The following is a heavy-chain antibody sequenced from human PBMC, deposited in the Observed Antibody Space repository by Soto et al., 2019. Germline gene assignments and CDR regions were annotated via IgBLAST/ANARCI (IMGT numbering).Heavy chain of an antibody. D-gene: IGHD3-9*01. CDR1: GGTLSSNA. CDR2: IIPIYASP. V-gene: IGHV1-69*06. Sequence: VKVSCKASGGTLSSNATSWVRQAPGQGLEWMGGIIPIYASPNYAQNFQGRVTVTADKATSTAYLELSRLKFADSAIYYCAVTVTGSRSPLAHWGQGTLVTVSS. CDR3: AVTVTGSRSPLAH. J-gene: IGHJ4*02.